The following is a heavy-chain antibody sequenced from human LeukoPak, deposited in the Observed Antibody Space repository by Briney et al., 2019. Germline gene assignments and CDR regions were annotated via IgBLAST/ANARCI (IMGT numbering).Heavy chain of an antibody. CDR3: AKRERFIVATSP. V-gene: IGHV3-23*01. D-gene: IGHD5-12*01. Sequence: PGGSLRLSCSASGFTFSSYAMSWVRKPPGRGLGWASGISDSGASTYYADSVKGRLTISRDNSKNTVYLQMNSLRAEDTAVYYCAKRERFIVATSPWGQGTLVTVSS. CDR1: GFTFSSYA. J-gene: IGHJ4*02. CDR2: ISDSGAST.